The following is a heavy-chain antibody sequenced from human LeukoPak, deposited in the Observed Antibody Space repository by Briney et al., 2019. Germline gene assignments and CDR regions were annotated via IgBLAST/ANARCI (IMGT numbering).Heavy chain of an antibody. V-gene: IGHV3-23*01. J-gene: IGHJ6*02. CDR2: ISGSGGST. D-gene: IGHD3-10*01. Sequence: GGSLRLSCAASGFTFSSYAMSWVCQAPGKGLEWVSAISGSGGSTYYADSVKGRFTISRDNSKNTLYLQMNSLRAEDTAVYYCAKSQWFGELPWYYYYGMDVWGQGTTVTVSS. CDR3: AKSQWFGELPWYYYYGMDV. CDR1: GFTFSSYA.